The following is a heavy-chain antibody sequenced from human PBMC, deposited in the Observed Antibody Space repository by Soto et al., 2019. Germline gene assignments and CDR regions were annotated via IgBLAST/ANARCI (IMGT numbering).Heavy chain of an antibody. J-gene: IGHJ4*02. CDR3: ARDTYDFWSGYYSY. CDR2: INPNSGGT. D-gene: IGHD3-3*01. V-gene: IGHV1-2*04. Sequence: GASVKVSCKASGYTFTGYYMHWVRQAPGQGLEWMGWINPNSGGTNYAQKFQGWVTMTRDTSISTAYMELSRLRSDDTAVYYCARDTYDFWSGYYSYWGQGTLVTVSS. CDR1: GYTFTGYY.